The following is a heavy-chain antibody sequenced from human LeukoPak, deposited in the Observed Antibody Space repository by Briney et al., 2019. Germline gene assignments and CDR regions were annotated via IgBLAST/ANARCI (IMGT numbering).Heavy chain of an antibody. CDR3: ARDQNYYDSSGYPKYNWFDP. CDR2: IYYSGST. J-gene: IGHJ5*02. D-gene: IGHD3-22*01. CDR1: GGSISSYY. Sequence: SETLSLTCTVSGGSISSYYWSWIRQPPGKGLEWIGYIYYSGSTNYNPSLKSRVTISVDTSKNQFSLKLSSVTAADTAVYYCARDQNYYDSSGYPKYNWFDPWGQGTLVTVSS. V-gene: IGHV4-59*01.